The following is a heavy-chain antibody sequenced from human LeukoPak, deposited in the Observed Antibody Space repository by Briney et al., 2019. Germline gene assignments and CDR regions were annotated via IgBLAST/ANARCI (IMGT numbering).Heavy chain of an antibody. D-gene: IGHD3-10*01. J-gene: IGHJ4*02. Sequence: GGSLRLSCAASGFSFSTYAMHWVRQAPGKGLEWVALIWHDASHTFYTDSVKGRFTISRDNSKNTVYLQMSSLGGEDTAVYYCASEIFGSGSYPDYWGQGTLVTVSS. CDR2: IWHDASHT. CDR3: ASEIFGSGSYPDY. V-gene: IGHV3-33*01. CDR1: GFSFSTYA.